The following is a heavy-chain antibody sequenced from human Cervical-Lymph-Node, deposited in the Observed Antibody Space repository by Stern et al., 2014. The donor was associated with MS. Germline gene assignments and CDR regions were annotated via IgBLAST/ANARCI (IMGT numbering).Heavy chain of an antibody. J-gene: IGHJ6*02. CDR2: IYYNGIS. V-gene: IGHV4-31*03. CDR1: GGSIGSGSYY. Sequence: QVQLQESGPGLVKPSQTLSLTCTVSGGSIGSGSYYWSWIRQHPGEGLGWIGYIYYNGISYYNPSLRSRVIISLDMSKSQLSLKLNSVTAADAAVYFCARGPLEGVGSATYYYGMDVWGQGTTVTVSS. D-gene: IGHD3-10*01. CDR3: ARGPLEGVGSATYYYGMDV.